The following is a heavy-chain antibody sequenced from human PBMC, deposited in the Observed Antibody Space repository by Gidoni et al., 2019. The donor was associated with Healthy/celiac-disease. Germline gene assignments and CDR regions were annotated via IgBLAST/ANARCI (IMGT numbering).Heavy chain of an antibody. D-gene: IGHD2-15*01. CDR3: ARDGQGYCSGGSCYRGWFDP. V-gene: IGHV1-69*01. J-gene: IGHJ5*02. Sequence: QVQLVQSGAEVKKPGSSVKVSCKASGGTFSSSAISWVRQAPGQGLEWMGGIIPIFGTANYAQKFQGRVTITADESTSTAYMELSSLRSEDTAVYYCARDGQGYCSGGSCYRGWFDPWGQGTLVTVSS. CDR2: IIPIFGTA. CDR1: GGTFSSSA.